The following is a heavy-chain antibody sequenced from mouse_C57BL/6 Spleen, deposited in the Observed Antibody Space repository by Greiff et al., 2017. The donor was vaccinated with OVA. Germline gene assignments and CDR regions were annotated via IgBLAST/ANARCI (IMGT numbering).Heavy chain of an antibody. CDR1: GYAFSSYW. Sequence: QVQLKQSGAELVKPGASVKISCKASGYAFSSYWMNWVKQRPGKGLEWIGQIYPGDGDTNYNGKFKGKATLTADKSSSTAYMQLSSLTSEDSAVYFCARSESPGPPWFAYWGQGTLVTVSA. CDR3: ARSESPGPPWFAY. J-gene: IGHJ3*01. V-gene: IGHV1-80*01. CDR2: IYPGDGDT.